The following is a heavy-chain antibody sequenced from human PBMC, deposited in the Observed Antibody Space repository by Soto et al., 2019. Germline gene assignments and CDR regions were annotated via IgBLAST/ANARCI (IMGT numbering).Heavy chain of an antibody. J-gene: IGHJ3*01. V-gene: IGHV3-23*01. CDR3: VREDRGYYSRGSFDF. D-gene: IGHD5-12*01. CDR1: GFIFSNYA. Sequence: EVQLLESGGGLVRPGGSLRLSCAASGFIFSNYAMNWVRRAPGKGLEWVSVISGSGGSAFYADSVQGRFTISRDNSKDTLYLQMNSLRAEDTATYYCVREDRGYYSRGSFDFWGRGTMVTVSS. CDR2: ISGSGGSA.